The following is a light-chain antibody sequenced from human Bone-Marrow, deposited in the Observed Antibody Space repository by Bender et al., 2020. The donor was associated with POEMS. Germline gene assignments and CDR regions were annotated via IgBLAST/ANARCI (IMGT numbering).Light chain of an antibody. CDR3: QAWDTYSVI. J-gene: IGLJ2*01. Sequence: SYEVTQPPSVSVSPGQTASITCSGDDLGDKYVAWYQQKPGQSPVLVIYQVTKRPSGNPERFSGSNSGNTATLTIRGTQAMDEADYYCQAWDTYSVIFGGGTKLTVL. CDR2: QVT. V-gene: IGLV3-1*01. CDR1: DLGDKY.